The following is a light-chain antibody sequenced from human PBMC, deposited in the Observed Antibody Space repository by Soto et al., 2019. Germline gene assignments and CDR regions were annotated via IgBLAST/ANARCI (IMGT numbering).Light chain of an antibody. CDR2: DVT. CDR1: TSDVGGYNF. J-gene: IGLJ2*01. Sequence: QSALTQPRSVSGSPGQSVTISCTGTTSDVGGYNFVSWYQQHPSKAPKLMIYDVTKRPSGVPDRFSGSKSGSTASLTITGLEAEDEADYYCSSYTSSSTLVFGGGTKLTVL. V-gene: IGLV2-11*01. CDR3: SSYTSSSTLV.